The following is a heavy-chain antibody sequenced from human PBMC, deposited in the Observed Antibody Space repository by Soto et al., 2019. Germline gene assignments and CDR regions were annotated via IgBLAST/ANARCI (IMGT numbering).Heavy chain of an antibody. J-gene: IGHJ4*02. CDR3: AKDRNYPRDYFHY. CDR2: ISANGQGI. V-gene: IGHV3-23*01. Sequence: GGSLRLSCAASGFTFSSYALSWVRQAPGKGLEWVSAISANGQGIYYADSVRGRFTISRDNSKNTIFLHMDSLRAEDTAVYYCAKDRNYPRDYFHYWGQGTLVTAPQ. D-gene: IGHD1-7*01. CDR1: GFTFSSYA.